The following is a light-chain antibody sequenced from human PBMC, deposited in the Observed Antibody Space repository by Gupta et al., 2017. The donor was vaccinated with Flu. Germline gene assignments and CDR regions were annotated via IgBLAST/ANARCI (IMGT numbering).Light chain of an antibody. CDR1: QSRDSW. J-gene: IGKJ1*01. Sequence: PSTLSAAGGDRVTITCRASQSRDSWLAWYQQKPGKAPKLLIYKASNLESGVPSRFSGSGSGTEFTLTISSLQPDDFATYYCQQDRSYPWTFGQGTTVEIK. V-gene: IGKV1-5*03. CDR2: KAS. CDR3: QQDRSYPWT.